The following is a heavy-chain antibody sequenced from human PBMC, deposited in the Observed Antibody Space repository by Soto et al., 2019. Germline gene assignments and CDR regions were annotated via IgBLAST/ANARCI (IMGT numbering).Heavy chain of an antibody. V-gene: IGHV1-18*01. D-gene: IGHD3-10*01. CDR2: ISDYNGNT. Sequence: QAQLVQSGVEVKKAGASVKVSCKASGYTFSSYAISWARQAPGQGLEWMGWISDYNGNTQYAQKFQGRVFMTTDTATRTAYMELRGLRSDDTAVYFCAREGYYSGSGTYSPPRFYGMDVWVQGTTVTVSS. J-gene: IGHJ6*02. CDR1: GYTFSSYA. CDR3: AREGYYSGSGTYSPPRFYGMDV.